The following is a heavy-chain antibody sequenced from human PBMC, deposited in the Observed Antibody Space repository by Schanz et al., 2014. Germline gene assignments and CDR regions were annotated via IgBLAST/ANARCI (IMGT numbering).Heavy chain of an antibody. D-gene: IGHD3-22*01. J-gene: IGHJ4*02. CDR3: AKDPSHGDYDYYFDY. CDR1: GFTFSTYA. CDR2: ISGSGGST. V-gene: IGHV3-23*04. Sequence: EVQLVESGGGLVQPGGSLRLSCGGSGFTFSTYAMSWVRQAPGKGLEWVSGISGSGGSTYYADSVKGRFTISRDNSKNTLYLQMNSLRAEDTAVYYCAKDPSHGDYDYYFDYWGQGTLVTVSS.